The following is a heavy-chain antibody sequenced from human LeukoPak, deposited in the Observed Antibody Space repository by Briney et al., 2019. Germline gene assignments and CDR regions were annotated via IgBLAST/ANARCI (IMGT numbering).Heavy chain of an antibody. CDR1: GYTFTSYY. D-gene: IGHD3-22*01. Sequence: ASVKVSYKASGYTFTSYYMHWVRQAPGQGLEWMGIINPSVGSTGSAQNFQGRISMTWDTSTSTVYMDLSSLRSEDTAVYYCASPRGYYSLDQWGQGTLVTVSS. CDR3: ASPRGYYSLDQ. V-gene: IGHV1-46*01. J-gene: IGHJ4*02. CDR2: INPSVGST.